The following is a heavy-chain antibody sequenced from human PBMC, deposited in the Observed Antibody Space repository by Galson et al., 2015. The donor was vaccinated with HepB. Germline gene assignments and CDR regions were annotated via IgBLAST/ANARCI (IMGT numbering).Heavy chain of an antibody. CDR3: AKPEGIAAAGTGLDAFDI. CDR2: ISYDGSNK. V-gene: IGHV3-30*18. Sequence: SLRLSCAASGFTFSSYGMHWVRQAPGKGLEWVAVISYDGSNKYYADSVKGRFTISRDNSKNTLYLQMNSLRAEDTAVYYCAKPEGIAAAGTGLDAFDIWGQGTMVTVSS. CDR1: GFTFSSYG. D-gene: IGHD6-13*01. J-gene: IGHJ3*02.